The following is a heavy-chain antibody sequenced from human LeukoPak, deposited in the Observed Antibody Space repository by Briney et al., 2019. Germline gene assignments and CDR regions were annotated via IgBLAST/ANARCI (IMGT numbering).Heavy chain of an antibody. D-gene: IGHD5-18*01. CDR3: AKDISSGYSYGYMDY. V-gene: IGHV3-30*18. Sequence: GRSLRLSCAASGFTFSSYGMHWVRQAPGKGLEWVAVISYDGSNKYYADSVKGRFTISRDNSKNTLYLQMNSLRAEDTAVYYCAKDISSGYSYGYMDYWGQGTLVTVSS. CDR1: GFTFSSYG. CDR2: ISYDGSNK. J-gene: IGHJ4*02.